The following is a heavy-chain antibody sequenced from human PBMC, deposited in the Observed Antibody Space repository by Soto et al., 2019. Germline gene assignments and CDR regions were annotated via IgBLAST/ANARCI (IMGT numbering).Heavy chain of an antibody. V-gene: IGHV4-59*01. J-gene: IGHJ6*03. Sequence: SSETLSLTCTVSGGSISSYYWSWIRQPPGKGLEWIGYIYYSGSTNYNPSLKSRVTISVDTSKDQFSLKLSSVTAADTAVYYCARVQQQLVYYYYYMDVWGKGTTVTVSS. CDR2: IYYSGST. CDR1: GGSISSYY. D-gene: IGHD6-13*01. CDR3: ARVQQQLVYYYYYMDV.